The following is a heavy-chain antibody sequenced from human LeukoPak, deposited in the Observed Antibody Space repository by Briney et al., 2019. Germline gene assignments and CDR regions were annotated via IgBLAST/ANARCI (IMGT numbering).Heavy chain of an antibody. D-gene: IGHD1-14*01. J-gene: IGHJ3*02. Sequence: PGGSLRLSCAASGFTFVDYAMQWVRQGPGKGLECVSAISGSGGSTYYADSVKGRFTISRDNSKNTLYLQMNSLRAEDTAVYYSAKRGCAPGAFDIWGQGTMVTVSS. CDR2: ISGSGGST. CDR3: AKRGCAPGAFDI. V-gene: IGHV3-23*01. CDR1: GFTFVDYA.